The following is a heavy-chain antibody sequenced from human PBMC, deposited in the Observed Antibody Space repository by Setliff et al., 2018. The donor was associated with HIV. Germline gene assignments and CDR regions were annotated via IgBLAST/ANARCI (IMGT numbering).Heavy chain of an antibody. CDR3: ARRIDNSGSFPDKNWFDT. Sequence: SETLSLTCTVSGGSISSYYWSWIRQPPGKGLEWFGEINHSGSTNYNPSLKSRVTISVDTSKNQFSLKLTSVTAADTAVYYCARRIDNSGSFPDKNWFDTWGQGSLVTVSS. CDR1: GGSISSYY. J-gene: IGHJ5*02. D-gene: IGHD3-10*01. CDR2: INHSGST. V-gene: IGHV4-34*01.